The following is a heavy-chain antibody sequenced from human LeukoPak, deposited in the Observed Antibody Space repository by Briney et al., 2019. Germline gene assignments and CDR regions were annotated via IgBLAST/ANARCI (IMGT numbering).Heavy chain of an antibody. CDR3: ARDLDWGRLDY. CDR1: GFTFSNFW. V-gene: IGHV3-7*01. CDR2: IKKDGSDK. Sequence: GGSLRLSCVASGFTFSNFWMSWVRQAPGKGLEWVANIKKDGSDKEYVDSVKGRFTISRDNAKNSLYLQMNSLRAEDTAVYYCARDLDWGRLDYWGQGTLVTVSS. D-gene: IGHD2-21*01. J-gene: IGHJ4*02.